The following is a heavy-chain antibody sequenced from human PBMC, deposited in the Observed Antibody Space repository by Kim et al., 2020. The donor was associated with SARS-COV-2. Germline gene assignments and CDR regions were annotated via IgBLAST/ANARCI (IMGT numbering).Heavy chain of an antibody. CDR2: VSAYNGNT. D-gene: IGHD6-19*01. CDR1: GYTFDNFG. Sequence: ASVKVSCKASGYTFDNFGVTWVRQAPGQGLEWMGWVSAYNGNTNSARKLQGRVTITTDTSTSTAYVELRSLTSDDTAVYYCARDTGWYPVDGMDVWGQGTTVIVSS. J-gene: IGHJ6*02. V-gene: IGHV1-18*04. CDR3: ARDTGWYPVDGMDV.